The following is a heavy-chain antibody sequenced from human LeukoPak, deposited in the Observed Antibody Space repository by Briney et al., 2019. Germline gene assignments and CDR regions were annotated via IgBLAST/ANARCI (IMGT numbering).Heavy chain of an antibody. Sequence: SETLSLNCAIYGGSFSDYYWSWIRLSPGKGLEWIGEINQNRGSLNYNPSLRSRVTMSVDTSKNQFFLKVTSVTAADTAVYYCAREFSTSSTAFDVWGQGTMVTVSS. V-gene: IGHV4-34*01. D-gene: IGHD6-6*01. CDR3: AREFSTSSTAFDV. CDR2: INQNRGSL. J-gene: IGHJ3*01. CDR1: GGSFSDYY.